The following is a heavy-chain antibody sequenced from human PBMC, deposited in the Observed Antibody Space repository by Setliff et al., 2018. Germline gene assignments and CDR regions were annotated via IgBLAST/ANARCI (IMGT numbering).Heavy chain of an antibody. CDR1: GDYISSQY. CDR3: ARRETYYNFWSGYYAY. D-gene: IGHD3-3*01. Sequence: PSETLSLTCTVSGDYISSQYWSWIRQPPGKGLEWIGYISNRGSTDYNPSLKSRVTISEDTSRSQFSLKLTSVTTADTAVYYCARRETYYNFWSGYYAYWGQGTLVTVSS. V-gene: IGHV4-59*11. CDR2: ISNRGST. J-gene: IGHJ4*02.